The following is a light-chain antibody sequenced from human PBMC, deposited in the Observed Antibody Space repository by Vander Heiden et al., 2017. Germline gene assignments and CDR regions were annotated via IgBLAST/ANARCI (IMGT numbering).Light chain of an antibody. V-gene: IGLV1-44*01. J-gene: IGLJ2*01. CDR1: DSNIGNNA. Sequence: QAVRAQPPSASGTPGPGETISWSGGDSNIGNNAVTWYQHLPGTAPKRLIYRHDHRPSGVPDRFSGSKSGTSAALAISGLQSEDEADYYCSAWDDSLKVVVFGGGTKLTVL. CDR3: SAWDDSLKVVV. CDR2: RHD.